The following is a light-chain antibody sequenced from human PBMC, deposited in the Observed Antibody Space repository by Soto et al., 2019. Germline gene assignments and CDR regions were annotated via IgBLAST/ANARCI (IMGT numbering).Light chain of an antibody. V-gene: IGKV1-6*01. Sequence: AIQLTQSPSSLSASVGDRVSITCRASQGIKNDLGWYQQKPGKTPKLLIYAASTLQSGVPSRFGGSGSGTDFTLTIRSLQPEDSANYYCLHDYDYPRTFGQGTKVEIK. J-gene: IGKJ1*01. CDR1: QGIKND. CDR2: AAS. CDR3: LHDYDYPRT.